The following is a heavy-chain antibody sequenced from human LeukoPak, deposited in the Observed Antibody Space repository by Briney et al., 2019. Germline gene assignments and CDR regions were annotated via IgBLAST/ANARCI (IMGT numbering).Heavy chain of an antibody. J-gene: IGHJ6*03. Sequence: PSETLSLTCTVSGGSISSYYWSWIRQPPGKGLEWIGYIYYSGSTNYNPSLKSRVTISVDTSKNQFSLKLSSVTAADTAVYYCATGRATFNYYYYMDVWGKGTTVTVSS. CDR2: IYYSGST. D-gene: IGHD1-26*01. CDR1: GGSISSYY. CDR3: ATGRATFNYYYYMDV. V-gene: IGHV4-59*01.